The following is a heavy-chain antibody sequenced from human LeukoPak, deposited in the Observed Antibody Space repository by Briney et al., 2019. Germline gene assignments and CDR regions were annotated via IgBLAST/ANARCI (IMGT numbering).Heavy chain of an antibody. V-gene: IGHV3-23*01. Sequence: GGSLRLSCAASGFPFSSYAMTWVRLSPGKGLEWVSSIRPGADKTYYADSVKGRFTISRDNSKNTLYLQMNSLRAEDTAVYYCAKKGDSGSYFGAFDIWGQGTMVTVSS. CDR2: IRPGADKT. D-gene: IGHD1-26*01. CDR1: GFPFSSYA. J-gene: IGHJ3*02. CDR3: AKKGDSGSYFGAFDI.